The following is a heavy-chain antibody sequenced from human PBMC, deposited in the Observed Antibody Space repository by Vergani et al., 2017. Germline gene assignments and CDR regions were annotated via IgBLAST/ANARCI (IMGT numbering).Heavy chain of an antibody. J-gene: IGHJ4*02. CDR3: AREGQYGGYYTGLHFDY. Sequence: EVQLVESGGGLVKPGGSLRLSCAASGFTFSNAWMSWVRQTPGKGLEWVGRIKSKTDGGTTDYAAPVKGRFTISRDDSKNTLYLQMNSLRAEDTAVYYCAREGQYGGYYTGLHFDYWGQGTLVTVSS. CDR2: IKSKTDGGTT. D-gene: IGHD3-3*01. CDR1: GFTFSNAW. V-gene: IGHV3-15*01.